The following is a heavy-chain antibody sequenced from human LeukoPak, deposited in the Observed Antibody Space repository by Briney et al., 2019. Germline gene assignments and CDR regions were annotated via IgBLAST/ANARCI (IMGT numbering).Heavy chain of an antibody. J-gene: IGHJ4*02. CDR2: ISYDGSNK. CDR3: ASARGGSYYNYFDY. V-gene: IGHV3-30*04. CDR1: GFTFSAYD. Sequence: PGGSLRLSCAASGFTFSAYDMNWVRQAPGKGLERVSVISYDGSNKYYADSVKGRFTISRDNSKNTLYLQVHSLRAEDTAVYYCASARGGSYYNYFDYWGQGTLVTVSS. D-gene: IGHD1-26*01.